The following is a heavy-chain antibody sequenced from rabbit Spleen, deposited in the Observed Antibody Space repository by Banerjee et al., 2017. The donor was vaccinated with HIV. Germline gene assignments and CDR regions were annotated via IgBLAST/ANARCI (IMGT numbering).Heavy chain of an antibody. Sequence: QEQLVESGGGLVQPEGSLTLTCTASGFSFTSSYYMCWVRQAPGKGLEWIGSIDTDSGSTWYASWAKGRFTITKTSSTTVTLQMTSLTAADTATYFCARDSGSSFSSYGMDLWGPGTLVTVS. CDR2: IDTDSGST. CDR3: ARDSGSSFSSYGMDL. V-gene: IGHV1S45*01. CDR1: GFSFTSSYY. J-gene: IGHJ6*01. D-gene: IGHD8-1*01.